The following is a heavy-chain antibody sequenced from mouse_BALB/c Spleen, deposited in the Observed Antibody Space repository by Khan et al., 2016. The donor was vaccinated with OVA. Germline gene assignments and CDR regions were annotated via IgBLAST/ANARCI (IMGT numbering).Heavy chain of an antibody. CDR1: GYTFTNYG. J-gene: IGHJ4*01. CDR2: INTYTGEP. Sequence: QIQLVQSGPELKKPGEAVKISCKASGYTFTNYGMNWVKQAPGKGLKWMGWINTYTGEPTYADDFKGRFAFSLETSANTAYLQINNLKNEDTATYFCARHPYFSYVMDYWGQGTSVTVSS. V-gene: IGHV9-3-1*01. D-gene: IGHD2-10*01. CDR3: ARHPYFSYVMDY.